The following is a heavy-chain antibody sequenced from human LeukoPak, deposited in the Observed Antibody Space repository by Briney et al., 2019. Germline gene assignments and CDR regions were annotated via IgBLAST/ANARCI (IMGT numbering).Heavy chain of an antibody. Sequence: TSETLSLTCAVYGGSFSSYYWSWIRQPPGKGLEWIGEINHSGSTNYNPSLKSRVTISVDTSKNQFSLKLSSVTAADTAVYYCARGRTYYYDSSGYSGPFDYWGQGTLVTVSS. CDR3: ARGRTYYYDSSGYSGPFDY. D-gene: IGHD3-22*01. V-gene: IGHV4-34*01. CDR2: INHSGST. J-gene: IGHJ4*02. CDR1: GGSFSSYY.